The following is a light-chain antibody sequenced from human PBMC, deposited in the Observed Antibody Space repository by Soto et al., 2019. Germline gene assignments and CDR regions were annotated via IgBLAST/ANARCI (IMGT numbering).Light chain of an antibody. CDR3: MQATQYRPYT. J-gene: IGKJ2*01. CDR2: KVS. V-gene: IGKV2-24*01. CDR1: QSLVHSDGNTY. Sequence: DIVLTQTPLSSPVTLGQPASISCRSSQSLVHSDGNTYLSWFHQRPGQPPRLLIDKVSNRFSGVTDRFSGSGAGTDFTLKISRVEAEDVEVYFCMQATQYRPYTFGQGTKLEIK.